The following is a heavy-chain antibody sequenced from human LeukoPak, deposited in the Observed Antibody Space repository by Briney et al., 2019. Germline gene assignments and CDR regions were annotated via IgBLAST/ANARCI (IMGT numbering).Heavy chain of an antibody. J-gene: IGHJ5*02. V-gene: IGHV3-23*01. CDR1: GFNFYRYA. Sequence: GGSLRLSCAVSGFNFYRYAMTWVRQAPGKGLEWVSAISDTGDNSYVADSVKGRFTISRDNSKNMLYLQMNSLRVGDTAFYYCAKFRSPQLRVLEWLFDSWGQGTLVTVSP. D-gene: IGHD3-3*01. CDR2: ISDTGDNS. CDR3: AKFRSPQLRVLEWLFDS.